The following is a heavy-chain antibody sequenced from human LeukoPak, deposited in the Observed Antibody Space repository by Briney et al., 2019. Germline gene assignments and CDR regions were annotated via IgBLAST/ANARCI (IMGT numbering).Heavy chain of an antibody. D-gene: IGHD4-17*01. CDR1: GGSFSGYY. Sequence: SETLSLTCAVYGGSFSGYYWSWIRQPPGKGLEWIGEINHSGSTNYNPSLKSRVTISVDTSKNQFSLKLSSVTAADTAVYYCARGFVAYGDYGGDWGQGTLVTVPS. CDR2: INHSGST. J-gene: IGHJ4*02. CDR3: ARGFVAYGDYGGD. V-gene: IGHV4-34*01.